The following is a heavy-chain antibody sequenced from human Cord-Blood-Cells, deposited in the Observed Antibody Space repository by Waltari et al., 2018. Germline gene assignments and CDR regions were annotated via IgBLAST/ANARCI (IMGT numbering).Heavy chain of an antibody. CDR1: GGSFSGYS. D-gene: IGHD3-22*01. J-gene: IGHJ4*02. CDR2: INHSGST. V-gene: IGHV4-34*01. Sequence: QVQLQQWGAGLLKPSETLSLTCAVYGGSFSGYSFRWTRQPPGKGLEWIGEINHSGSTNYNPSLKSRVTISVDTSKNQFSLKLSSVTAADTAVYYCASSDSSGYYFDYWGQGTLVTVSS. CDR3: ASSDSSGYYFDY.